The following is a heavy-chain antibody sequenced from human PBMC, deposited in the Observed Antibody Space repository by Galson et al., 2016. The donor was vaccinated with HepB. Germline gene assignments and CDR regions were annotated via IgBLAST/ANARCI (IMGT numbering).Heavy chain of an antibody. CDR2: ISSTSTYT. Sequence: SLRLSCAASGFSFSNYYMTWIRKAPGKGLEWISYISSTSTYTNYADSVKGRFTISRDNVKNSLYLQMNSLRAEDTAVYYCARDREVPSWSVFSFDFSYYGMDVWGQGTTVTASS. J-gene: IGHJ6*02. CDR1: GFSFSNYY. V-gene: IGHV3-11*06. D-gene: IGHD3-3*01. CDR3: ARDREVPSWSVFSFDFSYYGMDV.